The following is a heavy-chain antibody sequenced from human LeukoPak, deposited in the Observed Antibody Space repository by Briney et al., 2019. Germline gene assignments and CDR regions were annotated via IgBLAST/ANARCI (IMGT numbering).Heavy chain of an antibody. Sequence: GSLRLSCAASGFTFSSYAMHWVRQAPGRGLEWVAVISYDGSNKYYADSVKGRLTISRDNSKNTLYLQMNSLRAEDTAVYYCAREEVAGTDYWGQGTLVTVSS. CDR1: GFTFSSYA. V-gene: IGHV3-30-3*01. D-gene: IGHD6-19*01. CDR3: AREEVAGTDY. CDR2: ISYDGSNK. J-gene: IGHJ4*02.